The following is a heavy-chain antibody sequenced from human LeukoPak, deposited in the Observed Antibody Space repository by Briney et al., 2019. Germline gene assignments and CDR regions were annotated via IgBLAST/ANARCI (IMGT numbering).Heavy chain of an antibody. J-gene: IGHJ5*02. D-gene: IGHD4-11*01. CDR1: GFTFSTAC. V-gene: IGHV3-15*01. Sequence: GGCLRLSCAASGFTFSTACINWVRQAPGKGLEWVGRIKSKTDGGTTDYTAPVKGRFTISRDDSKNTLYLQMNSLKTEDTAVYYCTTRSHDYSTLGGSAWGQGTLVTVSS. CDR2: IKSKTDGGTT. CDR3: TTRSHDYSTLGGSA.